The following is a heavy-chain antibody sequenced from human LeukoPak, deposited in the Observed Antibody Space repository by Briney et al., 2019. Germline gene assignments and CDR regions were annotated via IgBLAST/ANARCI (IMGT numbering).Heavy chain of an antibody. CDR3: ARARVQGDILTGYLYYFDY. CDR2: IYYSGST. J-gene: IGHJ4*02. D-gene: IGHD3-9*01. CDR1: GGSISSSSYY. V-gene: IGHV4-39*07. Sequence: TSETLSLTCTVSGGSISSSSYYWGWIRQPPGKGLEWIGSIYYSGSTNYNPSLKSRVTISVDTSKNQFSLKLSSVTAADTAVYYCARARVQGDILTGYLYYFDYWGQGTLVTVSS.